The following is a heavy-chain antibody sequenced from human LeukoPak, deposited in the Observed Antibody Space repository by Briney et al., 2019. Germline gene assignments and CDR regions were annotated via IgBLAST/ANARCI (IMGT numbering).Heavy chain of an antibody. Sequence: ASVKVSCKASGYTFTGYYMHWVRQAPGKGLEWMGGFDPEDGETIYAQKFQGRVTMTEDTSTDTAYMELSSLRSEDTAVYYCAVGDYVWGSYRPVYYWGQGTLVTVSS. CDR1: GYTFTGYY. J-gene: IGHJ4*02. D-gene: IGHD3-16*02. CDR3: AVGDYVWGSYRPVYY. CDR2: FDPEDGET. V-gene: IGHV1-24*01.